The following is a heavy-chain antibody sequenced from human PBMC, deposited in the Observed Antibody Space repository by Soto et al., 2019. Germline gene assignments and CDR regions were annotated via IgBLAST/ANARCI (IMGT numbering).Heavy chain of an antibody. CDR2: ISSSSSYI. CDR1: GFTFSSYS. CDR3: ARDLGAFTRFLSRADY. Sequence: SGGSLRLSCAASGFTFSSYSMNWVRQAPGKGLEWVSSISSSSSYIYYADSVKGRFTISRDNAKNSLYLQMNSLRAEDTALFYCARDLGAFTRFLSRADYWGQETLVTVSS. D-gene: IGHD3-3*01. J-gene: IGHJ4*02. V-gene: IGHV3-21*01.